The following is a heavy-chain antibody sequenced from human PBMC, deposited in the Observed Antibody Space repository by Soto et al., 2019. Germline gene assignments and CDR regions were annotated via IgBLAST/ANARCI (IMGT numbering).Heavy chain of an antibody. CDR2: VSIGGST. CDR1: GFTFXSYA. D-gene: IGHD2-15*01. V-gene: IGHV3-23*01. Sequence: DVQLLESGGGLVQPAXXXXLSCAXSGFTFXSYAMGWXRQGPGKGLEWVAVVSIGGSTHYADSVRGRFTISRDNSKNTLSLQMNSLTAEDTAVYFCAKRRGAGGHFDYWGQGALVTVSS. J-gene: IGHJ4*02. CDR3: AKRRGAGGHFDY.